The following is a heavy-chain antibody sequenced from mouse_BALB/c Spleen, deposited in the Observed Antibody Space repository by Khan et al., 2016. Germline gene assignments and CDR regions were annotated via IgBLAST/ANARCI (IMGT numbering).Heavy chain of an antibody. V-gene: IGHV1-15*01. CDR2: IDPETGGT. Sequence: VQLQESGAELVRPGASVTLSCKASGYTFTDYEMHWVKQTPVHGLEWIGAIDPETGGTAYNQKFKGKATLTADKSSSTAYMELRSLTSEDSAVYYCTTTADYWGQGTTLTVSS. D-gene: IGHD1-2*01. CDR3: TTTADY. CDR1: GYTFTDYE. J-gene: IGHJ2*01.